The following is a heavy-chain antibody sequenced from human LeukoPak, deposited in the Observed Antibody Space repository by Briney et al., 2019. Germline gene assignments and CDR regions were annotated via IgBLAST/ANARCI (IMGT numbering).Heavy chain of an antibody. D-gene: IGHD6-19*01. V-gene: IGHV3-21*01. CDR1: GFTFSNYG. J-gene: IGHJ4*02. Sequence: GGTLRLSCAASGFTFSNYGMSWVRQTPGKGLEWVSSISSSSSYIYYADSVKGRFTISRDNAKNSLYLQMNSLRAEDTAVYYCARLSSGWYSGTHQDYWGQGTLVTVSS. CDR2: ISSSSSYI. CDR3: ARLSSGWYSGTHQDY.